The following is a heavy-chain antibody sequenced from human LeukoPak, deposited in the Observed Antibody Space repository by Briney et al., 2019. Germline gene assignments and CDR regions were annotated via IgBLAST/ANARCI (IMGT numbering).Heavy chain of an antibody. CDR2: IQYDGRNE. D-gene: IGHD6-19*01. CDR3: ANSGRGWYFDI. J-gene: IGHJ4*02. V-gene: IGHV3-30*18. Sequence: TGGSLRLSCAASGFTFSGHGMHWVRQAPGKGLEWVAVIQYDGRNEFYADSVRGRFSISRDNSENTVFLQMNNLRDGDTAVYYCANSGRGWYFDIWGQGTLVTVSS. CDR1: GFTFSGHG.